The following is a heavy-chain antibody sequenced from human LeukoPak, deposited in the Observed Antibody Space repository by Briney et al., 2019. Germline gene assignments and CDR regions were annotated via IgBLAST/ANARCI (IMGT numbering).Heavy chain of an antibody. CDR2: ISGSGGST. D-gene: IGHD3-10*01. CDR1: GFRFDDYA. CDR3: AKISGYYFDY. V-gene: IGHV3-23*01. Sequence: PGGSLRLSCAASGFRFDDYAMHWVRQAPGKGLEWVSAISGSGGSTYYADSVKGRFTISRDNSKNTLYLQMNSLRAEDTAVYYCAKISGYYFDYWGQGTLVTVSS. J-gene: IGHJ4*02.